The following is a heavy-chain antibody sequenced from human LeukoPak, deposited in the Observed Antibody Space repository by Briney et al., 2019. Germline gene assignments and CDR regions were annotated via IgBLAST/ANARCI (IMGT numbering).Heavy chain of an antibody. D-gene: IGHD4-17*01. J-gene: IGHJ4*02. CDR1: GGSISSGSYY. CDR3: ARTRGAYGDLDY. Sequence: SETLSLTCTVSGGSISSGSYYWSWIRQPAGKGLEWIGGIYTSGSTNYNPSLKSRVTISVDTSKNQFSLKLSSVTAADTAVYYCARTRGAYGDLDYWGQGTLVTVSS. V-gene: IGHV4-61*02. CDR2: IYTSGST.